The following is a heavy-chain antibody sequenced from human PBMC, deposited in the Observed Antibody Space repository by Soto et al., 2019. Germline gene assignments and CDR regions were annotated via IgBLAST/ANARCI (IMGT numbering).Heavy chain of an antibody. Sequence: GGSLRLSCAASGFTFSSYWMHWVRQAPGKGLVWVSRINSDGSSTYYADSVKGRFTISRDNAKNTLYLQMNGLRAEDTAVYYCARDRGYTYGFDFWGQGALVTVSS. D-gene: IGHD5-18*01. CDR3: ARDRGYTYGFDF. CDR2: INSDGSST. J-gene: IGHJ4*02. V-gene: IGHV3-74*01. CDR1: GFTFSSYW.